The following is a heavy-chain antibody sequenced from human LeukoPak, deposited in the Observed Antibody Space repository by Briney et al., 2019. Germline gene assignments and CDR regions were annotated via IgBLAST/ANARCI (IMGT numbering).Heavy chain of an antibody. CDR2: IWYDGSNK. J-gene: IGHJ6*02. CDR3: AKDWGGSGYGMDV. V-gene: IGHV3-30*02. CDR1: GFTFSSYG. Sequence: GGSLRLSCAASGFTFSSYGIHWVRQAPGKGLEWVALIWYDGSNKYYADSVKGRFTISRDNSKNTLYLQMNSLRAEDTAVYYCAKDWGGSGYGMDVWGQGTTVTVSS. D-gene: IGHD2-15*01.